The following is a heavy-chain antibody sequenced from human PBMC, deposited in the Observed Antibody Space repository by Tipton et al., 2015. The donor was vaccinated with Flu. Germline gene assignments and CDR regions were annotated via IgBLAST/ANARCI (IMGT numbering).Heavy chain of an antibody. V-gene: IGHV4-34*01. CDR3: ARRDFSNYVSDPKNWFDP. Sequence: TLSLTCAVYSGSFSGYFWSWIRQPPGRGLEWIGNINHNGNTYHNPSLRSRVTISVDTSRNQFSLKLSSVTAADTAVYYCARRDFSNYVSDPKNWFDPWGQGTLVTVSS. CDR2: INHNGNT. D-gene: IGHD4-11*01. CDR1: SGSFSGYF. J-gene: IGHJ5*02.